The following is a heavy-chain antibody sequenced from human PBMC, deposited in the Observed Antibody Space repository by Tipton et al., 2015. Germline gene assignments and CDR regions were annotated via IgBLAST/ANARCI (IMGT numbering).Heavy chain of an antibody. CDR2: IYYSGST. V-gene: IGHV4-61*01. J-gene: IGHJ3*02. Sequence: TLSLTCTVSGGSVSSGTYFWGWIRQTPGKGLEWIGYIYYSGSTNYNPSLKSRVTVLLDTSKTQFSLSLTSVTAADAAVYYCARVPDSGFDAFDIWGQGTMVTVSS. CDR3: ARVPDSGFDAFDI. CDR1: GGSVSSGTYF. D-gene: IGHD5-12*01.